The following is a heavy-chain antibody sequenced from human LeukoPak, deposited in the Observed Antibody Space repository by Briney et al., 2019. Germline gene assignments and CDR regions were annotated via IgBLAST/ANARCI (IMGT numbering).Heavy chain of an antibody. J-gene: IGHJ1*01. V-gene: IGHV4-38-2*02. D-gene: IGHD6-13*01. CDR3: ARVAAGIGFFQH. Sequence: PSETLSLTCTVSGGSISSYYWGWIRQPPGKGLEWIGNIHHSGSAYYNPSLKSRVTISVDTSKNQLSLKVNSVTAADTAVYYCARVAAGIGFFQHWGQGNLVTVSP. CDR2: IHHSGSA. CDR1: GGSISSYY.